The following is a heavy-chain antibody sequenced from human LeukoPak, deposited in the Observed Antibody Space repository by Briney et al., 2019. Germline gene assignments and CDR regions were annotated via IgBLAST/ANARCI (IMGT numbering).Heavy chain of an antibody. J-gene: IGHJ4*02. CDR2: IYPGDSET. CDR1: YW. V-gene: IGHV5-51*01. CDR3: ARALRTGQGDYVPVL. D-gene: IGHD4-17*01. Sequence: YWSWVRQMHGKGLEWMGIIYPGDSETRYSPSFQGQVTISADKSISTAYLQWSSLKASDTAMYYCARALRTGQGDYVPVLWGQGTLVTVSS.